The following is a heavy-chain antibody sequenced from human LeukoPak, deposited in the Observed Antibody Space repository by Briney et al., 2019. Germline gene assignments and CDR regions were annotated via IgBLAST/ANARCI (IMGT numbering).Heavy chain of an antibody. J-gene: IGHJ6*02. D-gene: IGHD2-21*01. Sequence: GGSLRLSCAASGFTFSSYCISWVRQAPGKGLEWVSSISSTSGFIYYADSVEGRFTISRDNAKNSLYLQMSSLRAEDTAVYYCARARVGHSDYYGMDVWGPGTTVTVSS. CDR2: ISSTSGFI. CDR1: GFTFSSYC. V-gene: IGHV3-21*01. CDR3: ARARVGHSDYYGMDV.